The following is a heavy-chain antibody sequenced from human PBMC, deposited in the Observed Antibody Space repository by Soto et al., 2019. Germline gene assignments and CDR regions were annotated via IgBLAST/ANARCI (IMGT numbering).Heavy chain of an antibody. D-gene: IGHD3-10*01. J-gene: IGHJ3*02. CDR1: GFTFSSHW. CDR2: IATDGSTT. V-gene: IGHV3-74*01. Sequence: PGGSLRLSCAAPGFTFSSHWMHWVRQAPGKGLVWVSRIATDGSTTVYADSVKGRYNISRDNAKNTLYLEMKSLRVEDTAVYYCTRDRGNPVSFSTWGQGTMVTVSS. CDR3: TRDRGNPVSFST.